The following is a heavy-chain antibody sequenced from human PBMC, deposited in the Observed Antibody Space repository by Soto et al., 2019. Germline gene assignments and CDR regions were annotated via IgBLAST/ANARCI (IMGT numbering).Heavy chain of an antibody. CDR1: GYTFTSYG. CDR2: ISAYNGNT. CDR3: ARDDSSSWYGTDAFDI. Sequence: ASVKVSCKASGYTFTSYGISWVRQAPGQGLEWMGWISAYNGNTNYAQKLQGRVTMTTDTSTSTAYMELRSLRSDDTAVYYCARDDSSSWYGTDAFDIWGQGTMVTVSS. V-gene: IGHV1-18*01. D-gene: IGHD6-13*01. J-gene: IGHJ3*02.